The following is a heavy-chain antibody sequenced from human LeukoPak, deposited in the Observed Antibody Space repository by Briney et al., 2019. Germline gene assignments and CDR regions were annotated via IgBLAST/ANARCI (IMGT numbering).Heavy chain of an antibody. J-gene: IGHJ4*02. Sequence: PGGSLRLSCSAPGFTFTSYEMNRVRQAPGKGLEWVSYISSSGSTIYYADSVKGRFTISRDNAKNSLYLQMNSLRAEDTAVYYCARAKLYYYDTSGYYSGFDYWGQGTLVTVSS. V-gene: IGHV3-48*03. CDR3: ARAKLYYYDTSGYYSGFDY. CDR2: ISSSGSTI. D-gene: IGHD3-22*01. CDR1: GFTFTSYE.